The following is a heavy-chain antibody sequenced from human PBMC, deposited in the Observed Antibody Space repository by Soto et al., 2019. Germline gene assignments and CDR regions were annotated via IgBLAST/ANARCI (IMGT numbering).Heavy chain of an antibody. V-gene: IGHV5-10-1*01. CDR1: GYSSTSYW. J-gene: IGHJ6*02. Sequence: PGESLKISCKGSGYSSTSYWISWVRQMPGKGLEWMGRIDPSDSYTNYSPSFQGHVTISADKSISTAYLQWSSLKASDTAMYYCASQYYYDGSGSLYYYYGMDVWGQGTTVTVSS. CDR3: ASQYYYDGSGSLYYYYGMDV. D-gene: IGHD3-22*01. CDR2: IDPSDSYT.